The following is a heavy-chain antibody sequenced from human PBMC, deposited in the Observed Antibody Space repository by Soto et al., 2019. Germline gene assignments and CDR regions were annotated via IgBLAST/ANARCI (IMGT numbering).Heavy chain of an antibody. CDR1: GFTFSSYW. V-gene: IGHV3-74*01. D-gene: IGHD6-13*01. CDR2: INSDGSNT. CDR3: ATGLEEYSSSCYDY. Sequence: EVQLVESGGALIQPGGSLRLSCAGSGFTFSSYWMHWVRQAPGKGLVWVSRINSDGSNTNYADSVKGRFTISRENAKNTLYLQMNSLRAEDTAVYYCATGLEEYSSSCYDYWGQGTLVTVSS. J-gene: IGHJ4*02.